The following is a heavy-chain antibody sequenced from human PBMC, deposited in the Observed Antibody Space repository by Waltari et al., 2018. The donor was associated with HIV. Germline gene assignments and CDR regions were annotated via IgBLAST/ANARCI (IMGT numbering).Heavy chain of an antibody. J-gene: IGHJ5*02. CDR2: TYFRSKWYI. D-gene: IGHD3-3*01. Sequence: QVQLQQSGPGLVKPSQTLSLTCAISGDSVSSNSAAWTWIRQSPRRGLEWLGRTYFRSKWYIDYAVSVKSRITINPDTSKNHFSLQLNSVTPEDTAVYFCARGWDYDFWSGLEGGKFDPWGLGTLVTVSS. CDR1: GDSVSSNSAA. V-gene: IGHV6-1*01. CDR3: ARGWDYDFWSGLEGGKFDP.